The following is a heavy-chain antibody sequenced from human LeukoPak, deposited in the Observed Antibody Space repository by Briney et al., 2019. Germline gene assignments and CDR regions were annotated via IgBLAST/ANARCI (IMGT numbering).Heavy chain of an antibody. D-gene: IGHD5-12*01. V-gene: IGHV5-51*01. CDR2: IYPSDSVT. CDR3: GRVWYSGYEFDY. CDR1: GYRFTTNW. Sequence: GESLKIPRKASGYRFTTNWIGWVRQMPGKGLAWMGIIYPSDSVTRYSPSFQGQVTISADQSISTAYLQWSSLKASDTTMYYCGRVWYSGYEFDYWGQGTLVTVSS. J-gene: IGHJ4*02.